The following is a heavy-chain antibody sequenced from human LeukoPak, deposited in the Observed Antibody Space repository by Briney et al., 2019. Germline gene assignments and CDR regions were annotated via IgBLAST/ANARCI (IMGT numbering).Heavy chain of an antibody. D-gene: IGHD6-13*01. Sequence: ASVKVSRKASGYTFTSYGISWVRQAPGQGLEWMGWISAYNGNTNYAQKLQGRVTMTTDTSTSTAYMELRSLRSDDTAVYYCARDLSSWYEGISDYWGQGTLVTVSS. CDR1: GYTFTSYG. CDR2: ISAYNGNT. J-gene: IGHJ4*02. CDR3: ARDLSSWYEGISDY. V-gene: IGHV1-18*01.